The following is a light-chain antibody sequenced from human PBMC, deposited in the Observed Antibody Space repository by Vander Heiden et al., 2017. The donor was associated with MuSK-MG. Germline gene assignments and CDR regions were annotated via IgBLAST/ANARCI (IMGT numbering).Light chain of an antibody. CDR1: QSLSSH. CDR3: QQSYSMPPT. J-gene: IGKJ4*01. V-gene: IGKV1-39*01. CDR2: AAS. Sequence: DIQMTPSPSSLSASVADRVTITCPASQSLSSHLNWYQQKTGKARKVLIYAASSLQSGVPSRCSGSGSGTDFSLTISSLQPEDFARYYCQQSYSMPPTFGGGTKVEIK.